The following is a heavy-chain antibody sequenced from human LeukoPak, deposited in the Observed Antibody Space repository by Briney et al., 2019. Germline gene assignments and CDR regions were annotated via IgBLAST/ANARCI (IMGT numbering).Heavy chain of an antibody. J-gene: IGHJ6*02. Sequence: PGGSLRLSCAASGFTFRSYAMHWVRQAPGKGLDWVAVISYDGSNKYYADSVKGRFTISRDNSKNTLYLQMNSLRTEDTAVYYCARDCDTSGYYYCGMDVWGQGTTVAVSS. V-gene: IGHV3-30-3*01. CDR1: GFTFRSYA. CDR2: ISYDGSNK. D-gene: IGHD3-22*01. CDR3: ARDCDTSGYYYCGMDV.